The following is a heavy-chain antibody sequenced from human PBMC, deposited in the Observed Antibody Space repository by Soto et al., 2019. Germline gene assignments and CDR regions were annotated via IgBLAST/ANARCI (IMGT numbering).Heavy chain of an antibody. D-gene: IGHD3-3*01. CDR1: GFSVKRYW. J-gene: IGHJ6*02. CDR2: FGGDENYT. Sequence: GGSLRLSGGASGFSVKRYWMHWVRQAPGKGLVWLSRFGGDENYTDYADSVRGRFTISRDIAKNTVYLQMNSLRAEDTAVYYCGKGKELGVVRYGLDAWGQGTTVTVSS. V-gene: IGHV3-74*01. CDR3: GKGKELGVVRYGLDA.